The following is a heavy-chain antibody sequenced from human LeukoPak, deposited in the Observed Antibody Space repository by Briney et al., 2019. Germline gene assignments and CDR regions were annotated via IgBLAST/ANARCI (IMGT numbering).Heavy chain of an antibody. Sequence: PSETLSLTCTVSGGSISSYYWSWLRQPPGKGLEWIGYIYYSGSTNYNPSLKSRVTISVDTSKNQFSLKLSSVTAADTAVYYWARKLGRPFDIWGQGTMVTVSS. CDR3: ARKLGRPFDI. CDR1: GGSISSYY. CDR2: IYYSGST. V-gene: IGHV4-59*01. J-gene: IGHJ3*02.